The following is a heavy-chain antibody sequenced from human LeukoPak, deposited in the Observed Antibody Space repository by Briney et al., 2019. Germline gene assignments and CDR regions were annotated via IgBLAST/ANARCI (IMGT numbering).Heavy chain of an antibody. CDR2: IYYSGST. CDR3: ARAITMVRGALGPPSTPFDP. V-gene: IGHV4-59*01. D-gene: IGHD3-10*01. Sequence: PSETLSLTCTVSGGSISSYYWSWIRQPPGKGLEWIGYIYYSGSTNYNPSLKSRVTISVDTSKNQFSLKLSSVTAADTAVYYCARAITMVRGALGPPSTPFDPWGQGTLVTVSS. CDR1: GGSISSYY. J-gene: IGHJ5*02.